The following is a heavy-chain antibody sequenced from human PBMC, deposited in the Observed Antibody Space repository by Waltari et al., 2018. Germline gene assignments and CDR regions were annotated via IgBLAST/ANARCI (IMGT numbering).Heavy chain of an antibody. J-gene: IGHJ4*02. D-gene: IGHD2-15*01. CDR3: AKGAGVVVPFFDY. CDR1: GFPFSSFA. CDR2: IYSGGST. V-gene: IGHV3-23*03. Sequence: EVQLLESGGGLVKPGGSLSLSCAASGFPFSSFAMSWVRQAPGKGLEWVSVIYSGGSTYYADSVKGRFTISRDNSKNTLYLQMNSLRAEDTAVYYCAKGAGVVVPFFDYWGQGTLVTVSS.